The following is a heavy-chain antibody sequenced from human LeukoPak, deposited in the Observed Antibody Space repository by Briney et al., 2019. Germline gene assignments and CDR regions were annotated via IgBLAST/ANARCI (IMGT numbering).Heavy chain of an antibody. J-gene: IGHJ5*02. D-gene: IGHD4-17*01. CDR1: GSSISSGDYY. CDR3: ARECTVTTVGGSFDWFDP. CDR2: IYYSGST. Sequence: SETLSLTCTVSGSSISSGDYYWSWIRQPPGKGLEWIGYIYYSGSTYYNPSLKSRVTISVDTSKNQFSLKLSSVTAADTAVYYCARECTVTTVGGSFDWFDPWSQGTLVTVSS. V-gene: IGHV4-30-4*08.